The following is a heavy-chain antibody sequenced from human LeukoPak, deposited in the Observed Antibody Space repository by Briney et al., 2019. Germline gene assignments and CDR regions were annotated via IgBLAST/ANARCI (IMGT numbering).Heavy chain of an antibody. Sequence: SETLSLTCTVSGGSISSYYWSWIRQPPGEGLGWIGFIYHSGSTDYNPSLKSRVTMSVDTSKNQFSLKLSSVTAADTAVYYCARHKEESGAYRPNDYWGQGTLVTVSS. V-gene: IGHV4-59*08. D-gene: IGHD1-1*01. CDR3: ARHKEESGAYRPNDY. CDR2: IYHSGST. J-gene: IGHJ4*02. CDR1: GGSISSYY.